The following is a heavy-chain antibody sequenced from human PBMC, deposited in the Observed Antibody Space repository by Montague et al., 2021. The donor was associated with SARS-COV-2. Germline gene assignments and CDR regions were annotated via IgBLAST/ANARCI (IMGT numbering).Heavy chain of an antibody. CDR1: GFKFDDYA. CDR3: AKDRRYYFGSSGYPDAFNI. V-gene: IGHV3-9*01. Sequence: SLRLSCAASGFKFDDYAMHWVRQAPGKGLEWVSGISWNSGGLGYADSVKGRFTISRDNSNNSLYLEMNSLRPDDTALYYCAKDRRYYFGSSGYPDAFNIWGQGTQVTVSS. CDR2: ISWNSGGL. J-gene: IGHJ3*02. D-gene: IGHD3-22*01.